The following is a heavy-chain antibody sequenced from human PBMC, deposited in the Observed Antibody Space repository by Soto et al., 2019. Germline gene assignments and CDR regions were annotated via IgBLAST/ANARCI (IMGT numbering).Heavy chain of an antibody. CDR2: IYPGDSDI. D-gene: IGHD6-13*01. Sequence: GESLKISCEGSGYTFTNYWIAWVRQTPGRGLEWMGMIYPGDSDIRYNPSFRGRVTISADKSITSAFVQWGSLKASDSAIYYCARFRAPRRQLISMSFHLWGLGTLVTVSS. V-gene: IGHV5-51*01. CDR3: ARFRAPRRQLISMSFHL. J-gene: IGHJ4*03. CDR1: GYTFTNYW.